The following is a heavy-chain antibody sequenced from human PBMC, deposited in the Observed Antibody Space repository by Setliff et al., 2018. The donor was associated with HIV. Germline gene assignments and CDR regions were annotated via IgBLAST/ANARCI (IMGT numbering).Heavy chain of an antibody. D-gene: IGHD4-17*01. CDR3: ASFFVTTVTNQDY. Sequence: SETLSLTCAVSGYSISSGYYWGWIRQPPGKGLEWIGSIYYSGRTYYNPSLKSRVTISLDTSNNQFSLKLTSVTAAVTAMYYCASFFVTTVTNQDYWGQGTPVTVSS. V-gene: IGHV4-38-2*01. CDR2: IYYSGRT. J-gene: IGHJ4*02. CDR1: GYSISSGYY.